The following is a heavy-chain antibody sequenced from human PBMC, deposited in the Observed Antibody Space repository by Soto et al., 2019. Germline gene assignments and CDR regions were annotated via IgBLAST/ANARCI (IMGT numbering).Heavy chain of an antibody. CDR1: GFTFSSYW. V-gene: IGHV3-74*01. J-gene: IGHJ6*02. CDR2: INSDGSST. CDR3: ARDLYCGGDCYPGNYCYYGMDV. Sequence: GGSLRLSCAASGFTFSSYWMHWVRQAPGKGLVWVSRINSDGSSTSYADSVKGRFTISRDNAKNTVYLQMNSLRAEDTAVYYCARDLYCGGDCYPGNYCYYGMDVWGEGTRVTVSS. D-gene: IGHD2-21*02.